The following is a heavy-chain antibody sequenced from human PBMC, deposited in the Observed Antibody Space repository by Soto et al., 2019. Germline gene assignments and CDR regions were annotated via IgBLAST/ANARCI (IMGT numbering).Heavy chain of an antibody. CDR1: GFTFSSYW. J-gene: IGHJ5*02. V-gene: IGHV3-74*01. CDR2: INSDGSST. D-gene: IGHD3-16*01. CDR3: ARGPTQQTVIYVGHWSDP. Sequence: EVQLVESGGGLVQPGGSLRLSCAASGFTFSSYWMHWVRQAPGKGLVWVSRINSDGSSTSYADSVKGRFTISRDNAKNTLYLQMNSLRAEDTAVYYCARGPTQQTVIYVGHWSDPWGQGTLVTVSS.